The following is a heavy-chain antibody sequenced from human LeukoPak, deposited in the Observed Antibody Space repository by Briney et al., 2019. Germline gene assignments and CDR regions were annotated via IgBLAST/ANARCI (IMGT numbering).Heavy chain of an antibody. CDR1: GFTFSNAW. J-gene: IGHJ4*02. D-gene: IGHD2-21*01. CDR2: IESKTDGGTT. CDR3: TTAPGPSDQRGY. Sequence: GGSLRLSCAASGFTFSNAWMSWVRQAPGKGLEWVGRIESKTDGGTTDYAAPVKGRFTISRDDSKNTLYLQMNSLKTEDTAVYYCTTAPGPSDQRGYWGQGTLVTVSS. V-gene: IGHV3-15*04.